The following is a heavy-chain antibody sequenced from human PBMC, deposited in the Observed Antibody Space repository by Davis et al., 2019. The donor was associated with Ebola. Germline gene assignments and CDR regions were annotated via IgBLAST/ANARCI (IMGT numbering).Heavy chain of an antibody. V-gene: IGHV1-3*01. CDR3: ARESLVGATKSRWYFDL. CDR2: INAGNGNT. J-gene: IGHJ2*01. D-gene: IGHD1-26*01. CDR1: GYTFTSYA. Sequence: ASVKVSCKASGYTFTSYAMHWVRQAPGQRLEWMGWINAGNGNTKYSQKFQGRVTITRDTSASTAYMELSSLRSEDTAVYYCARESLVGATKSRWYFDLWGRGTLVTVSS.